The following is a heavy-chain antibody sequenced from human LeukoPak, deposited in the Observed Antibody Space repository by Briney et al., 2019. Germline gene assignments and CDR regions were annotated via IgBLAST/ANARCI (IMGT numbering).Heavy chain of an antibody. J-gene: IGHJ5*02. Sequence: SETLSLTCTVSGGSINYYYWMWIRQPPGKGLEYIGYIHYSGSTHYNPSLKSRVTIAIDTSKMQFSLRLSSVTAADTAVYYCARQWSSGSYLNWFDPWGQGTLVTVSS. D-gene: IGHD1-26*01. CDR2: IHYSGST. CDR1: GGSINYYY. V-gene: IGHV4-59*08. CDR3: ARQWSSGSYLNWFDP.